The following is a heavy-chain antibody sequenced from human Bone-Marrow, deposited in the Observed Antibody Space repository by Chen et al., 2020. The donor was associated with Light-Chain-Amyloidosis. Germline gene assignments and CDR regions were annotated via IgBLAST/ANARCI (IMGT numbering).Heavy chain of an antibody. CDR3: ARDRGLATFDY. CDR1: GFTFSIYD. J-gene: IGHJ4*02. D-gene: IGHD3-10*01. Sequence: EVQLVESGGGSVQPGGPLRLSCAASGFTFSIYDMQWVRQGPGKGLEWVSTIGPTGETYYPGSVKGRFTVSRDNAKNSLYLQINSLSLGDTAVYYCARDRGLATFDYWGQGTLVTVSS. V-gene: IGHV3-13*01. CDR2: IGPTGET.